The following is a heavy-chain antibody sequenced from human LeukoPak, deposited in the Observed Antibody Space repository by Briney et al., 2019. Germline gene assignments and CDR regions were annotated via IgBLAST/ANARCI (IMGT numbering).Heavy chain of an antibody. Sequence: GGSLRLACEASGFTFTTYSMTWVRQAPGKGLEWVSISSGSSAIFSADALKGRFTISRDDAKNLLYLDMNSLRAEDTAVYYCARGHTAVTRHFDFWGQGTLVTVSS. J-gene: IGHJ4*02. CDR2: SSGSSAI. V-gene: IGHV3-21*01. CDR1: GFTFTTYS. CDR3: ARGHTAVTRHFDF. D-gene: IGHD4-17*01.